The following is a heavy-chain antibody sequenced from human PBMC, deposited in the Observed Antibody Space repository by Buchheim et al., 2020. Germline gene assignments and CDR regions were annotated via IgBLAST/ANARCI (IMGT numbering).Heavy chain of an antibody. Sequence: QLQLQESGPGLVKPSETLSLTCTVSGGSISSSSYYWGWIRQPPGKGLEWIGSICYSGSTYYNPSLKSRVTISVDTSKNQFSLKLSSVTAADTAVYYCARHLDSSGYNVRAFDIWGQGT. J-gene: IGHJ3*02. CDR1: GGSISSSSYY. CDR2: ICYSGST. V-gene: IGHV4-39*01. D-gene: IGHD3-22*01. CDR3: ARHLDSSGYNVRAFDI.